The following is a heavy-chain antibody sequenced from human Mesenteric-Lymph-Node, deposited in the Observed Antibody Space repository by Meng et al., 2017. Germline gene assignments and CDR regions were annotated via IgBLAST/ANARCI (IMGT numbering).Heavy chain of an antibody. D-gene: IGHD6-13*01. CDR3: ARGIGSSSSLFDY. J-gene: IGHJ4*02. V-gene: IGHV4-61*01. CDR2: IYYSGST. CDR1: GGSVSSGSYY. Sequence: QGQLQGPGPGLVRPSETLSLTCPVSGGSVSSGSYYWSWIRQPPGKGLEWIGYIYYSGSTNYNPSLKSRVTISVDTSKNQFSLKLSSVTAADTAVYYCARGIGSSSSLFDYWGQGTLVTVSS.